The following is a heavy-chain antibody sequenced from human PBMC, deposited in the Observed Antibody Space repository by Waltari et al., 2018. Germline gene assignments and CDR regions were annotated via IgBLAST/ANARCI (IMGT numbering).Heavy chain of an antibody. V-gene: IGHV3-74*01. D-gene: IGHD4-17*01. J-gene: IGHJ4*02. Sequence: EVQLAESGGGLVQPGESLRLSCAASGFTFSPYWMHWVRQGPGKGLVWVSRINTDGSTINYADSVKGRFTISRDNAKNTLYLQMNSLRAEDTAVYYCTREDYGGKDYWGQGTL. CDR1: GFTFSPYW. CDR3: TREDYGGKDY. CDR2: INTDGSTI.